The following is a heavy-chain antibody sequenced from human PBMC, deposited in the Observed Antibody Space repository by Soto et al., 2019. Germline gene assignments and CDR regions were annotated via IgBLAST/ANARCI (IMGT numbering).Heavy chain of an antibody. Sequence: PGGSLRLSCAASGFTFDDYTMHWVRQAPGKGLEWVSLISWDGADTFYAGSVKGRFTISRDNTKSSLYLQLNSLITEDTAVYYCATESGGTFSFDHWGQGVLVTVSS. CDR3: ATESGGTFSFDH. CDR2: ISWDGADT. J-gene: IGHJ4*02. D-gene: IGHD2-15*01. V-gene: IGHV3-43*01. CDR1: GFTFDDYT.